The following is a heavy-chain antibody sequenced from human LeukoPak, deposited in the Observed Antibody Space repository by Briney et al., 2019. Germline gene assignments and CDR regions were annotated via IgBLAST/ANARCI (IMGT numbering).Heavy chain of an antibody. V-gene: IGHV4-4*07. D-gene: IGHD6-19*01. CDR3: AREIEAYSSGWYGDYSDY. CDR2: IYTSGST. J-gene: IGHJ4*02. Sequence: SETLSLTCTVSVGSISSYYWSWIRQPAGKGLEWIGRIYTSGSTNYNPSLKSRVTISVDTSKNQFSLKLSSVTAADTAVYYCAREIEAYSSGWYGDYSDYWGQGTLVTVSS. CDR1: VGSISSYY.